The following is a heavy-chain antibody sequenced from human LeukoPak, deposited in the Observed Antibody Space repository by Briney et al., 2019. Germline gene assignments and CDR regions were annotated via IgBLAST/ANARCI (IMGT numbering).Heavy chain of an antibody. CDR3: ARERRGSVTNYYGSGSYAPVFDP. D-gene: IGHD3-10*01. CDR2: INPSGGST. Sequence: ASVKVSCKASGYTFTSYYMHWVRQAPGQGLEWMGIINPSGGSTSYAQKFQGRVTMTRDTSTSTVYMELSSLRSEDTAVYYCARERRGSVTNYYGSGSYAPVFDPWGQGNLVTVSS. J-gene: IGHJ5*02. V-gene: IGHV1-46*01. CDR1: GYTFTSYY.